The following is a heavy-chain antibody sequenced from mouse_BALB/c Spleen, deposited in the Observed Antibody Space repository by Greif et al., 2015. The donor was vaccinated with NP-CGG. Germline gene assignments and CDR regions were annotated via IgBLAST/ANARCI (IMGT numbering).Heavy chain of an antibody. CDR3: TRYGYDYAMDY. Sequence: EVKLEESGGGLVQPGGSMKLSCVASGFTFSNYWMNWVRQSPEKGLEWVAEIRLKSNNYATHYAESVKGRFTISRDDSKSSVYLQMNNLRAEDTGIYYCTRYGYDYAMDYWGQGTSVTVSS. J-gene: IGHJ4*01. CDR2: IRLKSNNYAT. D-gene: IGHD2-2*01. CDR1: GFTFSNYW. V-gene: IGHV6-6*02.